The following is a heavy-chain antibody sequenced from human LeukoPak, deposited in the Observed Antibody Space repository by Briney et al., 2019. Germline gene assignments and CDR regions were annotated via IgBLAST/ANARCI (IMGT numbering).Heavy chain of an antibody. CDR2: IYYSGST. CDR1: GGSISSGSYY. V-gene: IGHV4-61*01. Sequence: SQTLSLTCTVSGGSISSGSYYWSWIRQPPGTGREWIGYIYYSGSTNYNPSLKSRVTISVDTSKNQFSLKLSSVTAADTAVYYCARERYYDFWSGYQGWFDPWGQGTLVTVSS. CDR3: ARERYYDFWSGYQGWFDP. J-gene: IGHJ5*02. D-gene: IGHD3-3*01.